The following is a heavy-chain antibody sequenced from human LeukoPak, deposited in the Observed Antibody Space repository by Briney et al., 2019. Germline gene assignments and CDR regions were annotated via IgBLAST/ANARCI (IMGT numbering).Heavy chain of an antibody. Sequence: SETLSLTCTVSGGSISSYYWSCIRQPPGKGLEWIGYIYYSGSTNYNPSLKSRVTISVDTSKNQFSLKLSSVTAADTAVYYCARDALHYYDSSGYYLDYWGQGTLVTVSS. V-gene: IGHV4-59*01. D-gene: IGHD3-22*01. CDR1: GGSISSYY. J-gene: IGHJ4*02. CDR3: ARDALHYYDSSGYYLDY. CDR2: IYYSGST.